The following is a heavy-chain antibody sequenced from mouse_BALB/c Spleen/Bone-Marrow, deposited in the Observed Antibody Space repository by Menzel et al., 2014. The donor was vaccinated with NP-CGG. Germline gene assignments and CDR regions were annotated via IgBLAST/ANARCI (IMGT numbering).Heavy chain of an antibody. CDR2: IDPVNGNS. CDR1: GFNIKDTY. D-gene: IGHD2-12*01. Sequence: VQLQQSGAELVKPGATVKLPCTVSGFNIKDTYIHWMKQRPEQGLEWIGRIDPVNGNSKFDPKFQGKATITADTSSNTAYLQLISQTSEDTAVYYCARSGGRYDVVWFTYWRQGTLVSVST. CDR3: ARSGGRYDVVWFTY. J-gene: IGHJ3*01. V-gene: IGHV14-3*02.